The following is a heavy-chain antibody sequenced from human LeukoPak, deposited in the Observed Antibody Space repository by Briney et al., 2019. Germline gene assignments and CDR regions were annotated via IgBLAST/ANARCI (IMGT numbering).Heavy chain of an antibody. CDR1: GRPISSSSYH. V-gene: IGHV4-39*07. J-gene: IGHJ4*02. D-gene: IGHD1-26*01. CDR3: ARNSGRYYYFDY. Sequence: SDTLSLTRTVSGRPISSSSYHWGWIRQPPGKGLEWIGSIYYSGSTYYNPSLKSRVTISVDTSKNQFSLKLSSVTAADTAVYYCARNSGRYYYFDYWGQGTLVTVSS. CDR2: IYYSGST.